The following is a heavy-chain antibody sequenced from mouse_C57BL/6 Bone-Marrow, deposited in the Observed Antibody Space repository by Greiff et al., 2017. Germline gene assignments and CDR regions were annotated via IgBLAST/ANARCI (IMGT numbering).Heavy chain of an antibody. CDR2: INPYNGDT. CDR3: ARSGGYSPYWYFDV. D-gene: IGHD2-3*01. J-gene: IGHJ1*03. V-gene: IGHV1-20*01. CDR1: GYSFTGYF. Sequence: VQLQQSGPELVKPGDSVKISCKASGYSFTGYFMNWVMQSHGKSLEWIGRINPYNGDTFYNQKFKGKATLTVDKSSSTAHMELRSLTSEDSAVYYCARSGGYSPYWYFDVWGTGTTATVSS.